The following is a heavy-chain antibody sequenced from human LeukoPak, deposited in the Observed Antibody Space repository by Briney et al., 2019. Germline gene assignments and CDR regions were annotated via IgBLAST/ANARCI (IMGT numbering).Heavy chain of an antibody. CDR1: GGSISSSNW. CDR2: IYHSGST. V-gene: IGHV4-4*02. D-gene: IGHD6-19*01. J-gene: IGHJ6*02. Sequence: PSETLSLTCAVSGGSISSSNWWSWVRQPPGKGLEWIGEIYHSGSTNYNPSLKSRVTISVDKSKNQFSLKLSSVTAADTAVYYCARVIAVAGYGMDVWGQGTTVTVSS. CDR3: ARVIAVAGYGMDV.